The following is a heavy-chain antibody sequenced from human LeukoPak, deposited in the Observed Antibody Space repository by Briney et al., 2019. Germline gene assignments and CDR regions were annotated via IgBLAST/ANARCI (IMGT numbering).Heavy chain of an antibody. CDR1: GYTFTSYD. Sequence: ASVKVSCKASGYTFTSYDINWVRQATGQVLEWMGLINPDGGNTNYAQNFQGRVTLTRDTSTSTVYMELSSLRSEDTAIYYCARIRDGYNDAYDIWGQGTVVTVPS. D-gene: IGHD5-24*01. CDR3: ARIRDGYNDAYDI. J-gene: IGHJ3*02. V-gene: IGHV1-46*01. CDR2: INPDGGNT.